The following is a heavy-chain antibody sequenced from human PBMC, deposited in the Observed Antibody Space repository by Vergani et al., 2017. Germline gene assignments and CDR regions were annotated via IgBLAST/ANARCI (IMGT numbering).Heavy chain of an antibody. CDR2: INHSGST. V-gene: IGHV4-34*01. D-gene: IGHD5-18*01. Sequence: QVQLQQWGAGLLKPSETLSLTCAVYGGSFSGYYWSWIRQPPGKGLEWIGEINHSGSTNYNPSLKSRVTISVDTSKNQFSLKLSSVTAADTAVYYCALWAVDTAMVTDAFDIWGQGTMVTVSS. J-gene: IGHJ3*02. CDR3: ALWAVDTAMVTDAFDI. CDR1: GGSFSGYY.